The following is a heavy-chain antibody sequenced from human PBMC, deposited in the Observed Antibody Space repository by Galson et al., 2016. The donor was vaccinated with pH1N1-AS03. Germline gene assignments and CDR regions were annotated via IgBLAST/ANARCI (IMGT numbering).Heavy chain of an antibody. D-gene: IGHD3-9*01. CDR3: ARTAGWLPDF. CDR1: GFSLTTSAVG. CDR2: IYWDDDK. Sequence: PALVKPTQTLTLTCTFSGFSLTTSAVGVVWIRQPPGKALEWLALIYWDDDKRNNSSLKSRLTITKDTPKNQWVLTMTNMDPVDTATYYCARTAGWLPDFWGQGTLVTVSS. V-gene: IGHV2-5*02. J-gene: IGHJ4*02.